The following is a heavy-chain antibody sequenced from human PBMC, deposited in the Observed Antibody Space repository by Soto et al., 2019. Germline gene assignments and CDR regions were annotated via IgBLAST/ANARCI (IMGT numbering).Heavy chain of an antibody. D-gene: IGHD4-17*01. V-gene: IGHV4-39*01. CDR1: GGSISSSSYY. Sequence: LSLTCTVSGGSISSSSYYWGWIRQPPGKGLEWIGSIYYSGSTYYNPSLKSRVTISVDTSKNQFSLKLSSVIAADTAVYYCARQRDYGGFEIDYWGQGTLVTVSS. CDR2: IYYSGST. J-gene: IGHJ4*02. CDR3: ARQRDYGGFEIDY.